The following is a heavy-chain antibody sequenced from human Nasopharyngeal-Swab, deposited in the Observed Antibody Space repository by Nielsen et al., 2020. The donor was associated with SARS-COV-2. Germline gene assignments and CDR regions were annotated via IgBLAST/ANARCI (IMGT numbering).Heavy chain of an antibody. J-gene: IGHJ4*02. CDR1: GFTFSTYD. CDR3: ARGGPTGYCTNGVCYMDY. V-gene: IGHV3-13*01. Sequence: GGSLRLSRAASGFTFSTYDMHWVRQATGKGLEWVSSIGTSGDTYSPGSVKGRFTISRENAKNSLYLQMDRLRAGDTAVYYCARGGPTGYCTNGVCYMDYWGQGTRVTVSS. D-gene: IGHD2-8*01. CDR2: IGTSGDT.